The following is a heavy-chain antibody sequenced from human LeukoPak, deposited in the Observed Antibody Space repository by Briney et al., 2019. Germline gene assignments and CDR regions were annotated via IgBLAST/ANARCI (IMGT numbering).Heavy chain of an antibody. CDR3: ARGHGDPLFDF. CDR1: GYTFSSYG. Sequence: ASVKVSCKASGYTFSSYGISWVRPAPGQGLEWMGWISAYNGNTNFAQEFQGRVTMTTDTSTSTASMELRSLRSDDTAVYYCARGHGDPLFDFWGQGILVTVSS. J-gene: IGHJ4*02. D-gene: IGHD4-17*01. CDR2: ISAYNGNT. V-gene: IGHV1-18*01.